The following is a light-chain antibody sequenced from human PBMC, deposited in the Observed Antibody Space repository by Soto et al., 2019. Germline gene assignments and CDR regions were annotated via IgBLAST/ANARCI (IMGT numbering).Light chain of an antibody. J-gene: IGKJ2*01. CDR1: QSVTSNY. CDR3: QHYGSSPRT. CDR2: GIS. Sequence: EVVMTQSPATLSVSPGERATLSCRASQSVTSNYLAWYQQKPGQAPRLLIYGISNRATGVPDRFSGSGSGTDFTLTISRLEPEDFAVYYCQHYGSSPRTFGQGTKLEIK. V-gene: IGKV3-20*01.